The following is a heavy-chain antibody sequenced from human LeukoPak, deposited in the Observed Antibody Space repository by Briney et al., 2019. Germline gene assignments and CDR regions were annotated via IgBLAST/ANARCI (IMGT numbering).Heavy chain of an antibody. J-gene: IGHJ5*02. CDR3: ARVGVVVPAANIKRVLGFDP. V-gene: IGHV1-18*01. CDR2: ISAYNGNT. Sequence: ASVKVSCKASGYTFTSYGISWVRQAPGQGLEWMGWISAYNGNTNYAQKLQGRVTMTTDTSTSTAYMELRSLRSVDTAVYYCARVGVVVPAANIKRVLGFDPWAREPWSPSPQ. D-gene: IGHD2-2*01. CDR1: GYTFTSYG.